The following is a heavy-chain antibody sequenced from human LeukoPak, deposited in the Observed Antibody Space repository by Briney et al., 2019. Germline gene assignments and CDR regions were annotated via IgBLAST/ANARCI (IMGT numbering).Heavy chain of an antibody. J-gene: IGHJ4*02. Sequence: SETLSLTCTVSGGSISSYYWSWIRQPPGKGLEWIGYIYHSGSTDYNPSIKSRVTISVDTSKSQFSLKLTSVTAADTAVYYCATLTTVVTAYYFDYWGQGPLVTVSS. CDR3: ATLTTVVTAYYFDY. CDR2: IYHSGST. V-gene: IGHV4-4*09. CDR1: GGSISSYY. D-gene: IGHD4-23*01.